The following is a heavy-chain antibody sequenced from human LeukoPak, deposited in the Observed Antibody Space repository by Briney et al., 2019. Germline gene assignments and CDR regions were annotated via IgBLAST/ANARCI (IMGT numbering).Heavy chain of an antibody. V-gene: IGHV3-30-3*01. D-gene: IGHD6-19*01. CDR3: ASLGPSPYSSGWYLLDY. CDR2: ISYDGSNK. Sequence: GSLRLSCAASGFTFSSYAMHWVRQAPGKGLEWVAVISYDGSNKYYADSVKGRFTISRDNSKNTLYLQMNSLRAEDTAVYYCASLGPSPYSSGWYLLDYWGQGTLVTVSS. CDR1: GFTFSSYA. J-gene: IGHJ4*02.